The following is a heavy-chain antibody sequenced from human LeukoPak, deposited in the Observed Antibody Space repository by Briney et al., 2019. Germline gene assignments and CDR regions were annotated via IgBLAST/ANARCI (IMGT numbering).Heavy chain of an antibody. D-gene: IGHD6-13*01. CDR2: INHSGST. J-gene: IGHJ4*02. Sequence: SETLSLTCAVYGGSFSGYYWSWIRQPPGKGLEWIGEINHSGSTNYNPSLKSRVTISVDTSKNQFSLKLSSVTAADTAVYYCAGGDWENSSSWYHFDYWGQGTLVTVSS. V-gene: IGHV4-34*01. CDR3: AGGDWENSSSWYHFDY. CDR1: GGSFSGYY.